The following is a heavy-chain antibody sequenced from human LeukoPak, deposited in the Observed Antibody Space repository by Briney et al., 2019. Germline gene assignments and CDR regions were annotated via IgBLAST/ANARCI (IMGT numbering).Heavy chain of an antibody. J-gene: IGHJ4*02. Sequence: GGSLRLSCAASGLIFDDYTMHWVRQAPGKGLEWVSGISWNSGSIGYADSVKGRFTISRDNAKNSLYLQMNSLRAEDTALYYCAKAVAGTEDYFDYWGQGTLVTVSS. CDR2: ISWNSGSI. D-gene: IGHD6-19*01. CDR1: GLIFDDYT. CDR3: AKAVAGTEDYFDY. V-gene: IGHV3-9*01.